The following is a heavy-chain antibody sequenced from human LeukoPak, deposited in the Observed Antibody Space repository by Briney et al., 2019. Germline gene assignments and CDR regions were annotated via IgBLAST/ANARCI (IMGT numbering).Heavy chain of an antibody. CDR1: GFTFTTYA. CDR2: ISGSGGGT. CDR3: AKGRPGFWGRRGESDFDY. J-gene: IGHJ4*02. V-gene: IGHV3-23*01. D-gene: IGHD3-10*01. Sequence: GGSLRLSCAASGFTFTTYAMSWVRQAPGKGLEWVSLISGSGGGTYYADSVKGRFTISRDNSKNMVYLQVNSLRAEDTAVYYCAKGRPGFWGRRGESDFDYWGQGTLVTVSS.